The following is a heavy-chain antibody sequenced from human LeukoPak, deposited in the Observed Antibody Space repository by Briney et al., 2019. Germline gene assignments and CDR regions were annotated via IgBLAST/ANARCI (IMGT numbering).Heavy chain of an antibody. CDR1: GYSFTCYW. V-gene: IGHV5-10-1*01. D-gene: IGHD3-10*01. CDR3: ASTQYYYGSGSPIADFDY. CDR2: IDPSDSYT. J-gene: IGHJ4*02. Sequence: GESLKISCKGSGYSFTCYWISWVRQMPGKGLEWMGRIDPSDSYTNYSPSFQGHVTISADKSISTAYLQWSSLKASDTAMYYCASTQYYYGSGSPIADFDYWGQGTLVTVSS.